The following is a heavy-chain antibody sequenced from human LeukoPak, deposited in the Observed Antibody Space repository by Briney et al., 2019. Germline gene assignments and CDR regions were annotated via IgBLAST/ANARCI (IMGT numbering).Heavy chain of an antibody. CDR1: GFTFSSYS. J-gene: IGHJ4*02. Sequence: GGSLRLSCAASGFTFSSYSMNWVRQAPGKGLEWVSYISSSSSTINYADSVKGRFTISRDNAKNSLYLQINSLRAEDTAVYYFARDHRRGGYRGGGAGGGPDDYWGQGTLVTVSS. CDR3: ARDHRRGGYRGGGAGGGPDDY. D-gene: IGHD1-26*01. CDR2: ISSSSSTI. V-gene: IGHV3-48*01.